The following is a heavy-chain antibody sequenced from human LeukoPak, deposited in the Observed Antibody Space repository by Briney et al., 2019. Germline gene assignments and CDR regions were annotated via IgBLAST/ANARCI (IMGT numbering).Heavy chain of an antibody. Sequence: GGSLRLSCAASGFTVSSNYMSWVRQAPGKGLEWVSVIYSGGSTYYADSVKGRFTISRDNSKNTLYLQMNSLRAEDTAVYYCARDPGHHGTPAHSGTWGQGTLVPVPS. CDR3: ARDPGHHGTPAHSGT. D-gene: IGHD2-2*01. V-gene: IGHV3-66*01. CDR2: IYSGGST. CDR1: GFTVSSNY. J-gene: IGHJ5*02.